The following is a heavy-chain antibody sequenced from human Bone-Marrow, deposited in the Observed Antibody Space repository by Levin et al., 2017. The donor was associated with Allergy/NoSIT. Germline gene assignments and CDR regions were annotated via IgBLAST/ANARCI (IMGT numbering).Heavy chain of an antibody. CDR2: VSGTGDST. CDR1: GFNFTRYA. D-gene: IGHD7-27*01. J-gene: IGHJ4*02. CDR3: AKSLTGAGDYFDH. V-gene: IGHV3-23*01. Sequence: GGSLRLSCAASGFNFTRYAMNWVRQAPGKGLEWLSGVSGTGDSTYYPDSVKGRFTVSRDNSKSTLYLQMNSLRAEDTAVYYCAKSLTGAGDYFDHWGQGTLVTVSS.